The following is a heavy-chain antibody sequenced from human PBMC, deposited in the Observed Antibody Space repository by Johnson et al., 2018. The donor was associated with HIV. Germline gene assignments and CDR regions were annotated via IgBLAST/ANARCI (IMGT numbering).Heavy chain of an antibody. D-gene: IGHD2-15*01. CDR3: ARNNTLSSALDI. CDR1: GFTFDGYG. Sequence: VQLVESGGGLVRPGGSLRLSCAASGFTFDGYGMSWVRQPPGKGLEWVSVIYSGGSTYYADSVKGRFTISRDNSKNSLYLQMNSLRAEDTALYYCARNNTLSSALDIWGQGTMVTVSS. CDR2: IYSGGST. J-gene: IGHJ3*02. V-gene: IGHV3-53*03.